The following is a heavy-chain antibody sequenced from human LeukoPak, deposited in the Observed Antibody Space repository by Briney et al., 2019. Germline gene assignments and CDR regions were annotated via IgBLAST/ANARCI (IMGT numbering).Heavy chain of an antibody. CDR2: IYYSGST. J-gene: IGHJ3*02. D-gene: IGHD3-22*01. CDR3: ARGNLHYYDSSGYPGLDAFDI. Sequence: SETLSLTCTVSGGSISSSSYYWGWIRQPPGKGLEWIGSIYYSGSTYYNPSLKSRVTISVDTSKNQFSLKLSSVTAADTAVYYCARGNLHYYDSSGYPGLDAFDIWGQGTMVTVSS. V-gene: IGHV4-39*07. CDR1: GGSISSSSYY.